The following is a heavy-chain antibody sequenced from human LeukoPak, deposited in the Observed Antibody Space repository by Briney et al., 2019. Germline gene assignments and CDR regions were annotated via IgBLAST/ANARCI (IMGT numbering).Heavy chain of an antibody. CDR2: IYYSGST. V-gene: IGHV4-59*08. Sequence: PSETLSLTCTVSGGSISSYYWSWIRQPPGKGLEWIGYIYYSGSTNYNPSLKSRVAISVDTSKNQFSLKLSSVTAADTAVYYCARMVRQQLFNWGQGTLVTVSS. CDR3: ARMVRQQLFN. CDR1: GGSISSYY. D-gene: IGHD6-13*01. J-gene: IGHJ4*02.